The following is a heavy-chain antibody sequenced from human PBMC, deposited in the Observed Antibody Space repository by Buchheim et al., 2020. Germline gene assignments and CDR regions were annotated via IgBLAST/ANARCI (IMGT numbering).Heavy chain of an antibody. D-gene: IGHD3-3*01. CDR2: ISYDGSNK. J-gene: IGHJ4*02. V-gene: IGHV3-30-3*01. Sequence: QVQLVESGGGVVQPGRSLRLSCAASGFTFSSYAMHWVRQAPGKGLEWVAVISYDGSNKYYADSVKGRFTISRDNSKNTLYLQMNSLRAEDTAVYYCARDFWVAGLSEGMGSSPSYWGQGTL. CDR1: GFTFSSYA. CDR3: ARDFWVAGLSEGMGSSPSY.